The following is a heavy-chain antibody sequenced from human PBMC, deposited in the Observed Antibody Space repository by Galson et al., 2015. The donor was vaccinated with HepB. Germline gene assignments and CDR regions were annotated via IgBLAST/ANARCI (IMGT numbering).Heavy chain of an antibody. J-gene: IGHJ4*02. Sequence: SLRLSCAASGFTVYNNYMSWVRQAPGKGLEWVSLIYSGGSTHYADSVKGRFTISRDKSKNTLYLEMNSLKPVDTAVYYCARDPPGVAAAGSGYWGQGTLVTVSS. CDR1: GFTVYNNY. D-gene: IGHD6-13*01. CDR3: ARDPPGVAAAGSGY. CDR2: IYSGGST. V-gene: IGHV3-66*02.